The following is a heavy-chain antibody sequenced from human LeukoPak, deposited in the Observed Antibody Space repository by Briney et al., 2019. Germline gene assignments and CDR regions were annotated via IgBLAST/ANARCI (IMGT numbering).Heavy chain of an antibody. J-gene: IGHJ4*02. V-gene: IGHV4-30-2*01. CDR2: IYHSGST. CDR3: AREEGDIVVVPAAITY. CDR1: GGSISSGGYY. D-gene: IGHD2-2*01. Sequence: SETLSLTCTVSGGSISSGGYYWSWIRQPPGKGLEWIGYIYHSGSTYYNPSLKSRVTISVDRSKNQFSLKLSSVTAADTAVYYCAREEGDIVVVPAAITYWGQGTLVTVSS.